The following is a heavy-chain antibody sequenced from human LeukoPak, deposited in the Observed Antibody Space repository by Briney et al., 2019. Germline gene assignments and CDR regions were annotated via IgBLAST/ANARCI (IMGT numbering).Heavy chain of an antibody. CDR1: GFTFSSYW. D-gene: IGHD2-15*01. Sequence: PGGSLRLSCAASGFTFSSYWMHWVRQAPGKGLEWVSAISGSGGSTYYADSVKGRFTISRDNSKNTLYLQMNSLRAEDTAVYYCAKDGRVYCSGGSCYSGPWGQGTLVTVSS. V-gene: IGHV3-23*01. CDR3: AKDGRVYCSGGSCYSGP. CDR2: ISGSGGST. J-gene: IGHJ5*02.